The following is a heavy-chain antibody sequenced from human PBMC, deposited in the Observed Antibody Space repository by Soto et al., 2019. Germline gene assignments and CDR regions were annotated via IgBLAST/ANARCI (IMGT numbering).Heavy chain of an antibody. CDR3: ARHFELSSGYPSGYYYYMDV. Sequence: PGESLKISCKGSGYSFTSYWIGWVRQMPGKGLEWMGIIYPGDSDTRYSPSFQGQVTISADKSISTAYLQWSSLKASDTAMYYCARHFELSSGYPSGYYYYMDVWGKGTTVTVSS. V-gene: IGHV5-51*01. J-gene: IGHJ6*03. CDR1: GYSFTSYW. D-gene: IGHD6-19*01. CDR2: IYPGDSDT.